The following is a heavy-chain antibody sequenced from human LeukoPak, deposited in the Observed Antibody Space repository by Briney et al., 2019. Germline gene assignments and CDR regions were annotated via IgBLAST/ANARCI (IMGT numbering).Heavy chain of an antibody. CDR2: IKQDGTSK. V-gene: IGHV3-7*02. J-gene: IGHJ4*02. CDR3: ARHGDYCFDL. Sequence: GGSLRLSCAASGFTFSRSWMGWVRQAPGKGLEWVANIKQDGTSKYYVDSVMGRFTISRDNPENSVYLQMNSLSAGDTAVYYCARHGDYCFDLWGPGTRVTVSS. CDR1: GFTFSRSW. D-gene: IGHD2-21*01.